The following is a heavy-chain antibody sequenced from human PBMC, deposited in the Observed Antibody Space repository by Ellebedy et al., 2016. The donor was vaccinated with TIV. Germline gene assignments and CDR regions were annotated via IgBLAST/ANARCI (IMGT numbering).Heavy chain of an antibody. J-gene: IGHJ4*02. CDR3: ARDYLARYTSGSWLADY. CDR1: GYSLIYYG. Sequence: AASVKVSCKASGYSLIYYGIPWVRQAPGQGLEWMGWISADTGDTKYAQKLQDRVTMTTDTSTSTVFMELRSLRYDDTAVYYCARDYLARYTSGSWLADYWGQGTLVTVSS. CDR2: ISADTGDT. D-gene: IGHD3-10*01. V-gene: IGHV1-18*01.